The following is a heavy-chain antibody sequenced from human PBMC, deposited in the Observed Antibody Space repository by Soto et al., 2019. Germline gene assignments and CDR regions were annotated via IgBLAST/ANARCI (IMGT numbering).Heavy chain of an antibody. D-gene: IGHD3-10*01. CDR2: ISKSGDST. V-gene: IGHV3-23*01. J-gene: IGHJ4*02. CDR1: GVTFTRYA. Sequence: VGSLRLSCAASGVTFTRYAMTWVRQVPGEGLQWVSSISKSGDSTYYADSVKGRFTTSRDNSKNTLCLQMNSLRAEDTAIYYCAKGSFGSDYWGQGTLVTVSS. CDR3: AKGSFGSDY.